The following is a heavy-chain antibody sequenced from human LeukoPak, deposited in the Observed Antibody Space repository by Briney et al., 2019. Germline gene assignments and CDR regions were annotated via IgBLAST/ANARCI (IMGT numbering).Heavy chain of an antibody. Sequence: GSLRLSCAVSGFTFSSEAMGWVRQLPGGGLEWVSTISPAGGTTYYAESMKGRFTISRDNSKSTLYLQMNSLRVEDTAVYYCTKVRSGSSSWALRVFDYWGQGALVTVSS. CDR3: TKVRSGSSSWALRVFDY. CDR1: GFTFSSEA. V-gene: IGHV3-23*01. J-gene: IGHJ4*02. D-gene: IGHD6-13*01. CDR2: ISPAGGTT.